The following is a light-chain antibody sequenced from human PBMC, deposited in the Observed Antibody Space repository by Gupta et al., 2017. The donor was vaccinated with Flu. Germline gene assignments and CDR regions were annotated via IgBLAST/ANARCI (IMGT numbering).Light chain of an antibody. J-gene: IGKJ3*01. V-gene: IGKV2-28*01. Sequence: DIVMTQSPLRLHVTPGDPASISCRSSQSLLHSNGYNYLYWYLQKPEQSPQLLICLGSNRASGVPNRFFGSGSGTDFTLNISSVEAEDVGVYYCMQHLQDNLGTFGPGTKVDIK. CDR1: QSLLHSNGYNY. CDR2: LGS. CDR3: MQHLQDNLGT.